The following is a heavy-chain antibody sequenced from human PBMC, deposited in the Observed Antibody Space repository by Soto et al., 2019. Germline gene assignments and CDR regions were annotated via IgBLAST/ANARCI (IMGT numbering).Heavy chain of an antibody. Sequence: SETLSLTYTVSGGSISSYYWSWIRQPPGKGLEWIGYIYYSGSTNCNPSLKSRVTISVDTSKNQFSLKLSSVTAADTAVYYCARQYSSGWDFDYWGQGTLVTVSS. J-gene: IGHJ4*02. D-gene: IGHD6-19*01. V-gene: IGHV4-59*01. CDR1: GGSISSYY. CDR2: IYYSGST. CDR3: ARQYSSGWDFDY.